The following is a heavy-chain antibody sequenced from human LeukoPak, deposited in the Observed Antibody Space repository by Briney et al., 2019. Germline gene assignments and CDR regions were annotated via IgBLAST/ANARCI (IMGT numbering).Heavy chain of an antibody. Sequence: GGAVRLSCAASGFTFRSYARHWVRQAPGKGLEWVAVISYDGSNKYYADSVKGRFTISRDNSKNTLYLQMNSMRAEDTAVYYCARDRGGITNAFDYWGQGPLVTVSS. CDR3: ARDRGGITNAFDY. CDR1: GFTFRSYA. D-gene: IGHD3-10*01. V-gene: IGHV3-30*04. CDR2: ISYDGSNK. J-gene: IGHJ4*02.